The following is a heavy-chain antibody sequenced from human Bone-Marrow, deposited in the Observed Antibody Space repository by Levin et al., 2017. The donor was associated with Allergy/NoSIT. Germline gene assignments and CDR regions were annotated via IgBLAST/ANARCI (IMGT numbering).Heavy chain of an antibody. CDR1: GFIFSNFA. Sequence: GESLKISCVASGFIFSNFAMTWVRQAPGKGLEWVATISGPGDNIYYADSVKGRFTISRDDSKNTLYVHMNSLRVEDTATYYCAKDLGKQLLYLSEGQDAFDFWGQGTMVTVSS. D-gene: IGHD6-19*01. CDR2: ISGPGDNI. V-gene: IGHV3-23*01. CDR3: AKDLGKQLLYLSEGQDAFDF. J-gene: IGHJ3*01.